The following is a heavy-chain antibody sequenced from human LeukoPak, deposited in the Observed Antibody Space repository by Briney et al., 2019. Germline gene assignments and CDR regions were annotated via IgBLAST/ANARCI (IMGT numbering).Heavy chain of an antibody. CDR2: IYYSGST. V-gene: IGHV4-39*07. D-gene: IGHD3-3*01. J-gene: IGHJ5*02. Sequence: SETLSLTCTVSGGSISSSSYYWGWIRQPPGKGLEWIGSIYYSGSTYYNPSLKSRVTMSVDTSKNQFSLKLSSVTAADTAVYYCASAAADFWSAFNWFDPWGQGTLVTVSS. CDR1: GGSISSSSYY. CDR3: ASAAADFWSAFNWFDP.